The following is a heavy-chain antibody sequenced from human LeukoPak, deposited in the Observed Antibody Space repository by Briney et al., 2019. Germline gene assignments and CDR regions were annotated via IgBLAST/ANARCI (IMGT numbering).Heavy chain of an antibody. D-gene: IGHD5-12*01. Sequence: GGSLRLSCAASGFTFSSNGMHWVRQAPGKGLEWVAVISYDGSNKYYADSVKGRFTISRDNSKNTLYLQMNSLRAEDTAVYYCAKDRLLDPGTFTGYFDYWGQGTLVTASS. CDR2: ISYDGSNK. J-gene: IGHJ4*02. CDR1: GFTFSSNG. CDR3: AKDRLLDPGTFTGYFDY. V-gene: IGHV3-30*18.